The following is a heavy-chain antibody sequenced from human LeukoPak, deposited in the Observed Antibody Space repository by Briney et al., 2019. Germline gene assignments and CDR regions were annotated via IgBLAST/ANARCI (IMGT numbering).Heavy chain of an antibody. J-gene: IGHJ4*02. Sequence: GGSLRLSCAASGFSFSSYEMNWVRQAPGKGLECVSYISSTSSTIYYADSVKGRFTISRDNAKNSLYLQMNSLRAEDSAVYYCARDFNRPIGWPYYFDYWGQGTLVTVSS. CDR1: GFSFSSYE. D-gene: IGHD6-19*01. V-gene: IGHV3-48*03. CDR3: ARDFNRPIGWPYYFDY. CDR2: ISSTSSTI.